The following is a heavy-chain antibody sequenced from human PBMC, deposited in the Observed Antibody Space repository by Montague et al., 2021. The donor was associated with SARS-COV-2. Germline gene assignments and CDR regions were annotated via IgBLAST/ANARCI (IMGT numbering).Heavy chain of an antibody. J-gene: IGHJ5*02. CDR1: GGSFSGYY. CDR3: ARGPRITMIVVVITDIWFDP. Sequence: SETLSLTCAVYGGSFSGYYWSWIRQPPGKGLEWIGEIDHSGSTNYNPSPKSRVTISVGTSKNQFSLKLSSVTAADTAVYYCARGPRITMIVVVITDIWFDPWGQGTLVTVSS. D-gene: IGHD3-22*01. CDR2: IDHSGST. V-gene: IGHV4-34*01.